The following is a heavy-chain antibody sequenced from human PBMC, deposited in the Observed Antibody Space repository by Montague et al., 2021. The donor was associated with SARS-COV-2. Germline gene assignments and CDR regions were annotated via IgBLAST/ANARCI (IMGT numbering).Heavy chain of an antibody. J-gene: IGHJ4*02. CDR1: GGSISSYY. D-gene: IGHD5-24*01. CDR3: ARVFPRWLQFDPYFDY. CDR2: IYYSGST. V-gene: IGHV4-59*01. Sequence: SETLSLTCTVSGGSISSYYWSWIRQPPGKGLEWIGYIYYSGSTNYNPSLKSRVTTSVDTSKNQFSLKLSSVIAADTAVYYCARVFPRWLQFDPYFDYWGQGTLVTVSS.